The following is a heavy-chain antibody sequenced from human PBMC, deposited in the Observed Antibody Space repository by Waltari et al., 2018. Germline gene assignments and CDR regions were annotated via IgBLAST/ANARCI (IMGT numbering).Heavy chain of an antibody. CDR3: ARDDHCDF. CDR1: GSKFTGLY. CDR2: INPNSGRT. Sequence: QVQLVQSGAEVKKPGASVRVSCQASGSKFTGLYMHWLRQAPGQGLEWMGWINPNSGRTRYAQKFEDRVIMSRDTSTSTAFMELTGLRPDDTAVYYCARDDHCDFWGQGTLVTVSS. V-gene: IGHV1-2*02. J-gene: IGHJ4*02.